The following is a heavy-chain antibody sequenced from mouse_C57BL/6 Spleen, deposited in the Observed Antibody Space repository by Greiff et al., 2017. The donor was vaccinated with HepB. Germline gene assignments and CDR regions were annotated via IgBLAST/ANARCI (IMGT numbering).Heavy chain of an antibody. D-gene: IGHD4-1*01. CDR1: GYTFTSYW. V-gene: IGHV1-55*01. J-gene: IGHJ2*01. CDR2: IYPGSGST. Sequence: QVQLQQPGAELVKPGASVKMSCKASGYTFTSYWITWVKQRHGQGLEWIGDIYPGSGSTNYNEKFKSKATLTVGTSSSTAYLQLSSLTSADSAVYYCAILSSGYFDYWGQGTTLTVSS. CDR3: AILSSGYFDY.